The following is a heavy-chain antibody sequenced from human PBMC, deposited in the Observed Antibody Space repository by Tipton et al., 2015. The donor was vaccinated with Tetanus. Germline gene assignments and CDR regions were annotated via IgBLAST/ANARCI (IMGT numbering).Heavy chain of an antibody. V-gene: IGHV4-34*01. CDR3: ARPAVPKMSEYYFDS. D-gene: IGHD6-19*01. Sequence: LRLSCAVDGGSFSGYRWSWIRQAPGKGLEWIGEIDQSGYTNYRSSLKSRVTMSLDTSNNHFSLKMTFVTDADTGIYYCARPAVPKMSEYYFDSWGQGTLVTVSS. CDR2: IDQSGYT. CDR1: GGSFSGYR. J-gene: IGHJ4*02.